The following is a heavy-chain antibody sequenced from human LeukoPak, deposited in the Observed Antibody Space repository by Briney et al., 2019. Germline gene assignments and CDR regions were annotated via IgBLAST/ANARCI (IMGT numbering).Heavy chain of an antibody. D-gene: IGHD2-2*01. Sequence: GGSLRLSCAASGFTFSSYAMSWVRQAPGKGLEWVSAISGSGGSTYYADSVKGRFTISRDNSKNTLYLQMNSLRAEDTAVYYCAKGDCSSTSCSLFDYWGQGTLVTVSS. CDR1: GFTFSSYA. CDR3: AKGDCSSTSCSLFDY. CDR2: ISGSGGST. J-gene: IGHJ4*02. V-gene: IGHV3-23*01.